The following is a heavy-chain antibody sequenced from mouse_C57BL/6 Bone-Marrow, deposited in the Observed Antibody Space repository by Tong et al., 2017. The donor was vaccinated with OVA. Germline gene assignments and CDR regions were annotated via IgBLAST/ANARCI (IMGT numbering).Heavy chain of an antibody. J-gene: IGHJ2*01. Sequence: VQLQESGAELVKPGASVKLSCKASGYTFTSYYMYWVKQRPGQGLEWIGGINPSNGGTNFNEKFKGKATLTVDKSSSTAYMELRSLTSEDSAVYYCARPFYYGYGYWGQGTTLTVSS. V-gene: IGHV1-53*01. CDR2: INPSNGGT. CDR1: GYTFTSYY. D-gene: IGHD1-2*01. CDR3: ARPFYYGYGY.